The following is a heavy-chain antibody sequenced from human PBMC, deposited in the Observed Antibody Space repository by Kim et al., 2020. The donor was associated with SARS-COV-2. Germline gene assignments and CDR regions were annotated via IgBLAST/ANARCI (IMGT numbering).Heavy chain of an antibody. V-gene: IGHV3-64D*06. Sequence: GGSLRLSCSASGFTFSTYNMHWVRQAPGKGLQNISGINTNGGSTYYTDSLKGRFTISRDNSKNTLFLQMSSLRTEDTAVYYCYASGTYIHWGQGTLVTVSS. CDR1: GFTFSTYN. D-gene: IGHD3-10*01. J-gene: IGHJ4*02. CDR2: INTNGGST. CDR3: YASGTYIH.